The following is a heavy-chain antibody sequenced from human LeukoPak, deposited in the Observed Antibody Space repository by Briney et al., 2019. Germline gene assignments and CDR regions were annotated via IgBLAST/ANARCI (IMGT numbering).Heavy chain of an antibody. CDR1: GFTFSSYT. V-gene: IGHV3-23*01. CDR3: AKTHMITFGGAIVPLAGGFDY. D-gene: IGHD3-16*02. Sequence: GGSLRLSCAASGFTFSSYTMSWVRQAPGKGLEWVSAISGSGGSTYYADSVKGRFTISRDNSKNTLYLQMNSLRAEDTAVYYCAKTHMITFGGAIVPLAGGFDYWGQGTLVTVSS. CDR2: ISGSGGST. J-gene: IGHJ4*02.